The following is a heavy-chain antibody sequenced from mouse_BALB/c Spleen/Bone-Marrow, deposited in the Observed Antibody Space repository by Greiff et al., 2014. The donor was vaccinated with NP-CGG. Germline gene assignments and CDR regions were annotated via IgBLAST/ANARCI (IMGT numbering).Heavy chain of an antibody. Sequence: QVQLKQSGPGLVQPSQSLSITCTASGFSLTTYGVHWVRQSPGKGLEWLGVIWTGGSTDYNAAFISRLTISKGNYKTQVFFKMNMMQANDTAIYYCAGNHRGCYFDYWGQGTALTVSS. D-gene: IGHD3-3*01. CDR3: AGNHRGCYFDY. CDR2: IWTGGST. CDR1: GFSLTTYG. V-gene: IGHV2-2*02. J-gene: IGHJ2*01.